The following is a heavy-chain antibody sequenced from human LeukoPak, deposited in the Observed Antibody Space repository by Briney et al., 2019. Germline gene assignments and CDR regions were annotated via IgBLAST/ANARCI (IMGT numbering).Heavy chain of an antibody. CDR1: GGSISSSS. V-gene: IGHV3-21*01. D-gene: IGHD5-24*01. CDR2: ISSSSSYI. CDR3: ARDRRDGYNLLDY. J-gene: IGHJ4*02. Sequence: ETLSLTCTVSGGSISSSSYYWGWIRQAPGKGLEWVSSISSSSSYIHYTDSVKGRFTISRDNAKNSLYLQMNSLRAEDTAVYYCARDRRDGYNLLDYWGQGTLVTVSS.